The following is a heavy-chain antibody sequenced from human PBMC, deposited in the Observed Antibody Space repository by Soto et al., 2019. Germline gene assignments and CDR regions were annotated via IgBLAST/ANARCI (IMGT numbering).Heavy chain of an antibody. CDR1: GFTFTSSA. Sequence: QMQLVQSGPEVKKPGTSVKVSCKASGFTFTSSAMQWVRQARGQRLEWIGGIVVGSGNTNYAQKFQERVTITRDMSTSTAYMELSSLRSEDTAVYYCAAGEASSGWSHAFDIWGQGTMVTVSS. D-gene: IGHD6-19*01. CDR3: AAGEASSGWSHAFDI. J-gene: IGHJ3*02. CDR2: IVVGSGNT. V-gene: IGHV1-58*02.